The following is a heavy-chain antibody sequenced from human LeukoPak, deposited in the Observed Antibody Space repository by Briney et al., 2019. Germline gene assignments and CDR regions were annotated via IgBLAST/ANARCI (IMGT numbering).Heavy chain of an antibody. CDR3: TTDLILQHSFGHPVEY. J-gene: IGHJ4*02. CDR1: GFSFSTFA. Sequence: GGSLKLSCVASGFSFSTFAMSWVRQAPGKELEWVSRISGGGRDTYYADSVKGRFTISRDNARNSLYLQVNSLRAEDTALYYCTTDLILQHSFGHPVEYWGQGTLVTVSS. V-gene: IGHV3-23*01. CDR2: ISGGGRDT. D-gene: IGHD3-3*01.